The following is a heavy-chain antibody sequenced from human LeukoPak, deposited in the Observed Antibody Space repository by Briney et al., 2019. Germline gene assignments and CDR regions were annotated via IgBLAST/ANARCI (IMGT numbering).Heavy chain of an antibody. CDR1: GFTFSGSA. CDR2: IRSKANSYAT. V-gene: IGHV3-73*01. CDR3: TRGSTTYRGGDCYPGIDFDI. Sequence: PGGSLKLSCAASGFTFSGSAMHWVRQASGKGLEWVGRIRSKANSYATAYAASVKGRFTISRDDSKNTAYLQMNSLKTEDTAVYYCTRGSTTYRGGDCYPGIDFDIWGQGTMVTVSS. J-gene: IGHJ3*02. D-gene: IGHD2-21*02.